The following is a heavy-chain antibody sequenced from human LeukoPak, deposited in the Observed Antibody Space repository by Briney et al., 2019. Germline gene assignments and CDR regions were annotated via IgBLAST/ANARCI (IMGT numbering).Heavy chain of an antibody. CDR3: AKDSGSYPDLDY. V-gene: IGHV3-23*01. CDR2: ISGSGGST. D-gene: IGHD1-26*01. CDR1: GFTFSSYA. J-gene: IGHJ4*02. Sequence: PGGSLRLSCAASGFTFSSYAMSWVRQAPGKGLEWVSAISGSGGSTYYADSVKGRFTISRDNSKNTLYLQMNSLRAGDTAVYYCAKDSGSYPDLDYWGQGTLVTVSS.